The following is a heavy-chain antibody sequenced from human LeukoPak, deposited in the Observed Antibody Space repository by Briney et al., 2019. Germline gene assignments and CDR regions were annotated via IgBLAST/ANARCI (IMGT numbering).Heavy chain of an antibody. J-gene: IGHJ6*02. Sequence: SVRVSCKASGGTPSTYSISWVRQAPGQGLEWMGGIIPIFNTINYAQRFQGRVTLTADESTNTAYMELSSLRSEDTAVYYCARGLSRWSTPTSSYYYRMDVWGQGTTVAVSS. D-gene: IGHD4-23*01. V-gene: IGHV1-69*01. CDR2: IIPIFNTI. CDR1: GGTPSTYS. CDR3: ARGLSRWSTPTSSYYYRMDV.